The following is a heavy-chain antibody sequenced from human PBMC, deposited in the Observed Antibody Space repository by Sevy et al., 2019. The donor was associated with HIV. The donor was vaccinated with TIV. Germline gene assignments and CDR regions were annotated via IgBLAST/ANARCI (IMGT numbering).Heavy chain of an antibody. V-gene: IGHV3-48*03. D-gene: IGHD4-17*01. CDR2: ISNSGTTI. CDR3: ARDLPPSATTVAHFDC. J-gene: IGHJ4*02. CDR1: GFTFSSYE. Sequence: GGSLRLSCAAPGFTFSSYEMSWVRQAPGKGLEWVSYISNSGTTIYYSDSVKGRFTISRDNARNSLYLQMNSLRAEDTAIYYCARDLPPSATTVAHFDCWGQGTLVTVSS.